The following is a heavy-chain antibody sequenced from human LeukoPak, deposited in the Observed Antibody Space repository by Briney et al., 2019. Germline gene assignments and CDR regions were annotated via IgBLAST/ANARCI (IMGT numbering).Heavy chain of an antibody. D-gene: IGHD2-2*02. Sequence: PSETLSLTCTVSGGSISSYYWSWIRQPPGKGLEWIGYIYYSGSTYYNPSLKSRVTISVDTSKNQFSLKLTSVTAADTAVYYCARCEGGSTSCYTVDYWGQGTLVTVSS. CDR3: ARCEGGSTSCYTVDY. CDR1: GGSISSYY. J-gene: IGHJ4*02. V-gene: IGHV4-30-4*08. CDR2: IYYSGST.